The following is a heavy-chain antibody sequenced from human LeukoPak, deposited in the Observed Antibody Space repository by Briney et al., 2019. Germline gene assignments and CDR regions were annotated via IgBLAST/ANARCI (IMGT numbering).Heavy chain of an antibody. J-gene: IGHJ4*02. CDR1: GFSFSSYW. CDR2: IKQDGSEK. V-gene: IGHV3-7*02. CDR3: AATYYYDGSGDY. D-gene: IGHD3-22*01. Sequence: GGSLRLSCVASGFSFSSYWMSWVRQAPGKGLEWVANIKQDGSEKYYVDSVKGRFTISRDNAKNSLYLLMNSLRTEDTAVYYCAATYYYDGSGDYWGQGTLVTVSS.